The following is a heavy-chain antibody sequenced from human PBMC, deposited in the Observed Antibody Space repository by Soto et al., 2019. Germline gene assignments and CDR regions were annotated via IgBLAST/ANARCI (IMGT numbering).Heavy chain of an antibody. J-gene: IGHJ5*02. D-gene: IGHD2-15*01. V-gene: IGHV1-46*02. CDR2: INPSGGST. CDR3: ARDLYLCSGGSCYPHSWFDP. Sequence: ETFDSRSMYWLQHYPGKGLEWMGIINPSGGSTSYAQKFQGRVTMTRDTSTSTVYMELSSLRSEDTAVYYCARDLYLCSGGSCYPHSWFDPWGQGTLVTVSS. CDR1: ETFDSRS.